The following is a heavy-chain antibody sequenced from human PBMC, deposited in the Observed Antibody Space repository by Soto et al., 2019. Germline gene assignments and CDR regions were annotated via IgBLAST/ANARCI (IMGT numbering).Heavy chain of an antibody. Sequence: GGALRLSWAASGCTFSSYAMIWFRHAPGKGLEWVSAITGIGGSTYYADSVKGRFTISRDNSKNTLYLQMNSLRAEDTALYYWAKTLGGYRAFVMWGTGTXVTGSS. J-gene: IGHJ6*03. CDR2: ITGIGGST. CDR1: GCTFSSYA. V-gene: IGHV3-23*01. D-gene: IGHD3-10*01. CDR3: AKTLGGYRAFVM.